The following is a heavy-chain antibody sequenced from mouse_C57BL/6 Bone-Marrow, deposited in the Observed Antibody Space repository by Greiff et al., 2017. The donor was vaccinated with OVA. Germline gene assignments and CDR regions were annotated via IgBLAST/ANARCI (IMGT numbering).Heavy chain of an antibody. CDR2: IDPSDSYT. CDR3: AREGGTALAWFAY. D-gene: IGHD3-1*01. V-gene: IGHV1-69*01. J-gene: IGHJ3*01. Sequence: QVQLQQPGAELVMPGASVKLSCKASGYTFTSYWMHWVKQRPGQGLEWIGEIDPSDSYTNYNQKFKGKSTLTVDTSSSTAYMQLSSLTSEDSAVYYWAREGGTALAWFAYWGQGTLVTVSA. CDR1: GYTFTSYW.